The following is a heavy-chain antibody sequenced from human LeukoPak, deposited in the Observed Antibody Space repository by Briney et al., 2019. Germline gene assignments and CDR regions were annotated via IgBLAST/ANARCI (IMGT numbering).Heavy chain of an antibody. CDR1: GFTFSSYS. CDR3: ARETMVRGVTPFDY. J-gene: IGHJ4*02. Sequence: GGSLRLSCAASGFTFSSYSMNWVRQAPGKGLEWVSSIGSSSSYIYYADSVKGRFTISRDNAKNSLYLQMNSLRAEDTAVYYCARETMVRGVTPFDYWGQGTLVTVSS. CDR2: IGSSSSYI. V-gene: IGHV3-21*01. D-gene: IGHD3-10*01.